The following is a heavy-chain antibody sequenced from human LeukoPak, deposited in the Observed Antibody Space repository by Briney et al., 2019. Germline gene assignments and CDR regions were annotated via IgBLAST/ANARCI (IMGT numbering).Heavy chain of an antibody. D-gene: IGHD2-2*01. CDR3: ARTNFLYCSSSTCLFDY. J-gene: IGHJ4*02. CDR1: GYTFTDYY. V-gene: IGHV1-2*02. CDR2: INPNDGDT. Sequence: ASVKVSCRASGYTFTDYYMHWVRQAPGQGVEWIGWINPNDGDTNYAQKFQGRVTMTRDTSISTANMEASRLRSDDTAVYYCARTNFLYCSSSTCLFDYWGQATLVTVSS.